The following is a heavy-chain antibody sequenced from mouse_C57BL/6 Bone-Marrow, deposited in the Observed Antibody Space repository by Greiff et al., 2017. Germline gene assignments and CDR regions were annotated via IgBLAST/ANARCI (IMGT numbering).Heavy chain of an antibody. Sequence: VQLQQSGAELVKPGASVKLSCKASSYTFTSYWMQWVKQRPGQGLEWIGEIDPSDSYTNYNQKFKGKATLTVDTSSSTAYMQLSSLTSEDSAVYYCAREERGLDYWGQGTTLTVSS. J-gene: IGHJ2*01. V-gene: IGHV1-50*01. CDR3: AREERGLDY. CDR2: IDPSDSYT. CDR1: SYTFTSYW.